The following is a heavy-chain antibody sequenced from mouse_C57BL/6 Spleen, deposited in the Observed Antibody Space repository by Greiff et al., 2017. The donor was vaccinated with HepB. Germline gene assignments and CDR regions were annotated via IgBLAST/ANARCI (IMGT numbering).Heavy chain of an antibody. Sequence: EVKVVESGGGLVKPGGSLKLSCAASGFTFSDYGMHWVRQAPEKGLEWVAYISSGSSTIYYADTVKGRFTISRDNAKNTLFLQMTSLRSEDTAMYYCAKSRFLDYWGQGTSVTVSS. CDR1: GFTFSDYG. CDR3: AKSRFLDY. V-gene: IGHV5-17*01. D-gene: IGHD2-14*01. J-gene: IGHJ4*01. CDR2: ISSGSSTI.